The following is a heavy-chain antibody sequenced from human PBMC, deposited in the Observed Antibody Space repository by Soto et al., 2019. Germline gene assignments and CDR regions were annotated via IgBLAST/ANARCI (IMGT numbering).Heavy chain of an antibody. CDR3: ARDRGVAPPVAGNTHYYYYMDV. CDR1: GYSFTNYG. V-gene: IGHV1-18*01. J-gene: IGHJ6*03. CDR2: ISTLNGNT. D-gene: IGHD6-19*01. Sequence: QDQLVQSGAEVKKPGASVTVSCKASGYSFTNYGVTWARQAPGQGLEWMGWISTLNGNTPYAQNPQGRVTMTTDAATSTAYMGLRSLRSDDTAVYYCARDRGVAPPVAGNTHYYYYMDVWGKGTTVTVSS.